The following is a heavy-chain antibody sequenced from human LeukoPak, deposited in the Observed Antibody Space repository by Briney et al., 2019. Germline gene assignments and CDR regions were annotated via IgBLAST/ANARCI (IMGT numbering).Heavy chain of an antibody. D-gene: IGHD3-3*02. J-gene: IGHJ5*02. V-gene: IGHV4-34*01. CDR2: INHSGST. Sequence: ASETLSLTCAVYGGSFSGYYWSWIRQPPGKGLEWIGEINHSGSTNYNPSLKSRVTISVDTSKNQISLILNSVTAADTAVYYCARGISTHWFDPWGQGTLVIVSS. CDR3: ARGISTHWFDP. CDR1: GGSFSGYY.